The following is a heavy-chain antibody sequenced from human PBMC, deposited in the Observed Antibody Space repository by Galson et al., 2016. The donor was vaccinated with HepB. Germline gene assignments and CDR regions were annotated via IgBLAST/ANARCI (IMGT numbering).Heavy chain of an antibody. J-gene: IGHJ4*02. CDR3: ASHTWDHYDSNGYAY. V-gene: IGHV1-69*02. CDR1: GGTFSSYT. CDR2: IIPLLDIT. D-gene: IGHD3-22*01. Sequence: SVKVSCKASGGTFSSYTFTWVRQAPGQGLEWMGRIIPLLDITNYAQKFQGRGTIIADKSTSTVYMELSSLRSEDTAVYYCASHTWDHYDSNGYAYWGQGTLVAVSS.